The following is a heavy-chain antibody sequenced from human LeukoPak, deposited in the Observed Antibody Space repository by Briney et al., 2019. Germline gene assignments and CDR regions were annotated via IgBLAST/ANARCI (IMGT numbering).Heavy chain of an antibody. J-gene: IGHJ3*02. CDR1: SSSINSDGYY. CDR2: VYSTGSA. D-gene: IGHD5-24*01. Sequence: SETLSLTCTVSSSSINSDGYYWSWIRQPAGKGLEWIGRVYSTGSANYSPSLESRVIISIDTSKNQFFLRLSSVTAADTAVYYCARVYRRDGYNYDGFDIWGQGTMVTVS. CDR3: ARVYRRDGYNYDGFDI. V-gene: IGHV4-61*02.